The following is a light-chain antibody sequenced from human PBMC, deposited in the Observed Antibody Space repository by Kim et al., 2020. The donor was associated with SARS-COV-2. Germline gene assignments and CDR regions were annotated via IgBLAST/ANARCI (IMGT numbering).Light chain of an antibody. CDR1: QRVTNNY. CDR3: QQSSYSPLT. CDR2: DAS. V-gene: IGKV3-20*01. J-gene: IGKJ4*01. Sequence: SPGESATLSCRASQRVTNNYLAWFQQKPGQTPRLLIHDASIRATGIPDRFSGSGSGTDFTLTISRLEPEDFAVYYCQQSSYSPLTFGGGTKVDIK.